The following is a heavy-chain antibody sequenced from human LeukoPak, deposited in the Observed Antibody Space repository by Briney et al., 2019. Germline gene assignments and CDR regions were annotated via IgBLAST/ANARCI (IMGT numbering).Heavy chain of an antibody. CDR3: AKSATGTTSNWFDP. Sequence: TGGSLRLSCAASGFTFSSYAMSWVRQAPGKGLEWVSAISGSGGTTYYADSVKGRFTIYRDNSKNTLYLQMISLRAEDTAVYYCAKSATGTTSNWFDPWGQGTLVTVSS. CDR1: GFTFSSYA. CDR2: ISGSGGTT. D-gene: IGHD1-7*01. J-gene: IGHJ5*02. V-gene: IGHV3-23*01.